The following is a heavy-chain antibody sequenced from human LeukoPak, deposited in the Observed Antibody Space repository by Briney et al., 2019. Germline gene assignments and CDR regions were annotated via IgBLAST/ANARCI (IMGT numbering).Heavy chain of an antibody. Sequence: SETLSLTCTVSGGSISSYYWSWIRQPPGKGLEWIGYIYYSGSTNYNPSLKSRVTISVDTSKNQFSLKLSSVTAADTAVYYCARGYDYDFWSGYYTGGYYMDVWGKGTTVTVSS. CDR3: ARGYDYDFWSGYYTGGYYMDV. CDR1: GGSISSYY. CDR2: IYYSGST. V-gene: IGHV4-59*01. J-gene: IGHJ6*03. D-gene: IGHD3-3*01.